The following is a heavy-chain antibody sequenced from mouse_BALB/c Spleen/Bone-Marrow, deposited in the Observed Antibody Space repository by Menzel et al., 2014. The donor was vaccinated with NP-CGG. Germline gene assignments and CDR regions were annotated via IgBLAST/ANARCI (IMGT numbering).Heavy chain of an antibody. J-gene: IGHJ2*01. Sequence: EVQVVESGGGLVQPGGSLKLSCASSGFTFSSYTMSWVRQTPEKRLEWVAYISNGGGSTYYPDTVKGRFTISRDNAKNTLYLQMSSLKSEDTAMYYCARQTYFPYFDYWGQGTTLTVSS. CDR1: GFTFSSYT. CDR3: ARQTYFPYFDY. D-gene: IGHD2-10*01. CDR2: ISNGGGST. V-gene: IGHV5-12-2*01.